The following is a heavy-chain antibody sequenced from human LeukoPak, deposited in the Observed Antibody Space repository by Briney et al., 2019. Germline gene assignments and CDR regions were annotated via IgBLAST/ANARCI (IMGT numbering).Heavy chain of an antibody. D-gene: IGHD3-3*01. CDR1: GYTFTSYG. V-gene: IGHV1-2*02. CDR3: ARDYDTIFGVLIPFDY. CDR2: INPNSGGT. Sequence: ASVKVSCKASGYTFTSYGITWVRQAPGQGLEWMGWINPNSGGTNYAQKFQGRVSMTRDTSINTAYVELNRLRPDDTAVYFCARDYDTIFGVLIPFDYWGQGTLVTVAS. J-gene: IGHJ4*02.